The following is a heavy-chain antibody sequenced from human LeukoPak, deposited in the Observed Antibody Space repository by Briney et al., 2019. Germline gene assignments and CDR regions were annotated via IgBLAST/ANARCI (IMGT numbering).Heavy chain of an antibody. CDR2: IIPIFGTA. D-gene: IGHD4-17*01. CDR1: GGTLSSYA. CDR3: ARARTTVTNYYYYYMDV. J-gene: IGHJ6*03. V-gene: IGHV1-69*13. Sequence: SVKVSCKASGGTLSSYAISWVRQAPGQELECMGGIIPIFGTANYAQKFQGRVTITADESTSTAYMELSSLRSEDTAVYYCARARTTVTNYYYYYMDVWGKGTTVTVSS.